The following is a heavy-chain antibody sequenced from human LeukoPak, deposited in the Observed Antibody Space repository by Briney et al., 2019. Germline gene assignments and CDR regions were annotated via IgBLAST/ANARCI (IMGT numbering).Heavy chain of an antibody. CDR2: IYFGDSHT. J-gene: IGHJ4*02. Sequence: GESLKISCKGSGNRFTSYWIGWVRQMPGKGLEWMGIIYFGDSHTRYSPSFQGQVTISADKSINTAYLQWSSLKASDTAMYYCARGYYDSSGYPFDYWAQGTLVTVSS. CDR3: ARGYYDSSGYPFDY. V-gene: IGHV5-51*01. D-gene: IGHD3-22*01. CDR1: GNRFTSYW.